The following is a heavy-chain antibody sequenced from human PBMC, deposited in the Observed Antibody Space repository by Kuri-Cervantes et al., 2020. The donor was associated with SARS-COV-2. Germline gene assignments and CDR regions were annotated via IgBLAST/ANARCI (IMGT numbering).Heavy chain of an antibody. Sequence: SVKVSCKASGGTFSSYAISWVRQAPGQGLEWMGGIIPIFGTANYAQKFQGRVTITTDESTSTAYMELSSLRSEDTAVYYCARGRNYKNYFDYWGQGTLVTVSS. V-gene: IGHV1-69*05. J-gene: IGHJ4*02. CDR2: IIPIFGTA. CDR3: ARGRNYKNYFDY. CDR1: GGTFSSYA. D-gene: IGHD1-7*01.